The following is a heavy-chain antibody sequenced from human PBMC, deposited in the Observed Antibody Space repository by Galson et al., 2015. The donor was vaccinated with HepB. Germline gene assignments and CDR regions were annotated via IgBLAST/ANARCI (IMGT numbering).Heavy chain of an antibody. V-gene: IGHV3-7*01. CDR1: GFTYSNYW. Sequence: SLRLSCAASGFTYSNYWMSWVRQAPGKGLEWVANIKTDGSAKYYVDSVKGRFTISRDNAKNSLYLQMNSLRAEDTAVYHCARDRDGVVVAATPDYWGQGTLVTVSS. D-gene: IGHD2-15*01. CDR2: IKTDGSAK. CDR3: ARDRDGVVVAATPDY. J-gene: IGHJ4*02.